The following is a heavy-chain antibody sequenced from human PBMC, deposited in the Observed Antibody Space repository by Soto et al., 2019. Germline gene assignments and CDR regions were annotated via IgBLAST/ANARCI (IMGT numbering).Heavy chain of an antibody. V-gene: IGHV5-51*01. J-gene: IGHJ4*02. CDR3: ARHGENDYGDYVRPRDWWGFDY. CDR2: IYPGDSDT. D-gene: IGHD4-17*01. Sequence: PGESLKISCKGSGYSFTSYWIGWVRQMPGKGLEWMGIIYPGDSDTRYSPSFQGQVTIPADKSISTAYLQWSSLKASDTAMYYCARHGENDYGDYVRPRDWWGFDYWGQGTLVTVSS. CDR1: GYSFTSYW.